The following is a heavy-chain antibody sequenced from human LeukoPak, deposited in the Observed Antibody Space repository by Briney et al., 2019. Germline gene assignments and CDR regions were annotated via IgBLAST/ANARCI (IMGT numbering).Heavy chain of an antibody. J-gene: IGHJ4*02. CDR3: ARDRDSSGTWDY. Sequence: ASVKVSCKASGGTSSSYAISWVRQAPGQGLEWMGRIIPIFGTANYAQKFQGRVTITADKSTSTAYMELSSLRSEDTAVYYCARDRDSSGTWDYWGQGTLVTVSS. D-gene: IGHD3-22*01. CDR2: IIPIFGTA. V-gene: IGHV1-69*06. CDR1: GGTSSSYA.